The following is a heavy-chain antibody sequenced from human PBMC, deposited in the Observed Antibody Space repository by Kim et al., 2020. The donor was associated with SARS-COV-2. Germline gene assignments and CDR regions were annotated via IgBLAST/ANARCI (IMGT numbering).Heavy chain of an antibody. J-gene: IGHJ4*02. D-gene: IGHD6-13*01. Sequence: YADSVKGRFTISRDDSKNTVYLHMNSLRAEDTAFYYCGKGRFPGYSSIDYWGQGILVTVAS. V-gene: IGHV3-23*01. CDR3: GKGRFPGYSSIDY.